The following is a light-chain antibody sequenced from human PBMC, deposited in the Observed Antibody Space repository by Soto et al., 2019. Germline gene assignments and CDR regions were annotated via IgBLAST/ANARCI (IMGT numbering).Light chain of an antibody. V-gene: IGLV2-8*01. CDR1: SSDVGAYHY. CDR3: SSYAGSNSVV. CDR2: EVS. Sequence: QSALTQPPSASGSPGQSVTISCTGTSSDVGAYHYVSWYQQHPGKAPKLMIYEVSKRPSGVPDRFSGSKSGNTASLTVSGLQAEDEADYYCSSYAGSNSVVFGGGTKVTVL. J-gene: IGLJ2*01.